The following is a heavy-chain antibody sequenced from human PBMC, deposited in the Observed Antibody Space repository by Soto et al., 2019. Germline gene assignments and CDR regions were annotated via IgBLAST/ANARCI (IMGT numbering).Heavy chain of an antibody. J-gene: IGHJ4*02. V-gene: IGHV3-48*03. CDR3: ARDRQRSYYDFWSGYFLAEYYFDY. CDR1: GFTFSSYE. D-gene: IGHD3-3*01. CDR2: ISSSGSTI. Sequence: GGSLRLSCAASGFTFSSYEMNWVRQAPGKGLEWVSYISSSGSTIYYADSVKDRFTISRDNAKNSLYLQMNSLRAEDTAVYYCARDRQRSYYDFWSGYFLAEYYFDYWGQGTLVTVSS.